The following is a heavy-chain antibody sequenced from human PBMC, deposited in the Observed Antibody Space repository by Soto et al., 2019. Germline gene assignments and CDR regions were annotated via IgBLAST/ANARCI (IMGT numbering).Heavy chain of an antibody. CDR2: IKSKTDGGTT. D-gene: IGHD5-12*01. CDR1: GFTFSNAW. V-gene: IGHV3-15*01. CDR3: TTDFLVATIDGGY. J-gene: IGHJ4*02. Sequence: GGSLRLSCAASGFTFSNAWMSWVRQAPGRGLEWVGRIKSKTDGGTTDYAAPVKGRFTISRDDSKNTLYLQMNSLKTEDTAVYYCTTDFLVATIDGGYWGQGTLVTVSS.